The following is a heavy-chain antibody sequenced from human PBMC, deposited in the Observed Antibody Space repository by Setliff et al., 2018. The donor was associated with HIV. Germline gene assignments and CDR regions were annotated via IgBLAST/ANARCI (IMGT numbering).Heavy chain of an antibody. CDR3: AGQDLAEVRWYYMDY. D-gene: IGHD2-15*01. CDR2: IYTSGSA. J-gene: IGHJ4*02. CDR1: GGSISSGGYY. Sequence: SETLSLTCTVSGGSISSGGYYWSWIRQPAGKGLEWIGRIYTSGSANYNPSLTSRVSISVDTSKNQFSLKLSSVTAADTAVYYCAGQDLAEVRWYYMDYWGQGALVTV. V-gene: IGHV4-61*02.